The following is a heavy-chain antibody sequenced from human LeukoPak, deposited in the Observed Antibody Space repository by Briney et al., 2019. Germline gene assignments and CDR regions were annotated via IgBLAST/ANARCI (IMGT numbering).Heavy chain of an antibody. CDR3: ARGEGSFQH. D-gene: IGHD3-10*01. Sequence: SETLSLTCTVSGGSISSSSYYWGWIRQPPGKGLEWIGSIYYSGSTNYNPSLKSRVTISVDTSKNQFSLKLSSVTAADTAVYYCARGEGSFQHWGQGTLVTVSS. J-gene: IGHJ1*01. CDR2: IYYSGST. CDR1: GGSISSSSYY. V-gene: IGHV4-39*01.